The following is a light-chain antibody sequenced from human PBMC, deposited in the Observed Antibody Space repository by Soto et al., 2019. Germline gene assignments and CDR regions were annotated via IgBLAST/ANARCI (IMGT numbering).Light chain of an antibody. J-gene: IGKJ4*01. CDR1: QGIRNY. V-gene: IGKV1-27*01. CDR2: GAS. Sequence: DIQMTQSPSSLSASVGDRVTITCRASQGIRNYLAWYQQKPGKVPKLLIYGASTLQSGVPSRFSGSGSGTDFTLTITSLESQDFAVYYCQQYYKWPLTFGGGTKVEIK. CDR3: QQYYKWPLT.